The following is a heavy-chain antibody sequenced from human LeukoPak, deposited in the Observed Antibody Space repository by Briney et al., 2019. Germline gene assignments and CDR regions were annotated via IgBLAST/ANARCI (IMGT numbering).Heavy chain of an antibody. J-gene: IGHJ4*02. V-gene: IGHV5-51*01. CDR2: IYPGDSDT. Sequence: GESLKISCKGSGYSFTSYWIGWVRQMPGKGLEWMGIIYPGDSDTTYSPSFQGQVTISADKSISTAYLQWSSLKASDTAMYYCAREYSGSYYNLDYFDYWGQGTLVTVSS. CDR3: AREYSGSYYNLDYFDY. CDR1: GYSFTSYW. D-gene: IGHD1-26*01.